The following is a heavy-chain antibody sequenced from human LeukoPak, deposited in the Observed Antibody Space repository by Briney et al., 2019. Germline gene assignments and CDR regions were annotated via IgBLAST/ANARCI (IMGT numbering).Heavy chain of an antibody. J-gene: IGHJ6*02. CDR1: GYTFTSYG. Sequence: VASVKVSCKASGYTFTSYGISWVRQAPGQGLEWMGWISAYNSNTNYAQKLQGRVTMTTDTSTSTAYMELSRLRSDDTAVYYCARDWSIRGYSYGYLDVWGQGTTVTVSS. D-gene: IGHD5-18*01. V-gene: IGHV1-18*01. CDR3: ARDWSIRGYSYGYLDV. CDR2: ISAYNSNT.